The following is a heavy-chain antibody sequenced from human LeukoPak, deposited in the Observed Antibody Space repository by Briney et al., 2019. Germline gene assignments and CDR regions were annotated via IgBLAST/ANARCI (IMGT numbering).Heavy chain of an antibody. CDR3: ARAAFSSFYPLEIDY. CDR2: IKQDGSEK. J-gene: IGHJ4*02. D-gene: IGHD6-13*01. CDR1: GFTFSSYW. V-gene: IGHV3-7*01. Sequence: GGSLRLSCAASGFTFSSYWMSWVRQAPGKGLEWVANIKQDGSEKYYVDSVKGRFTISRDNAKNSLYLQMNSLRAEDTAVYYCARAAFSSFYPLEIDYWGQGTLVTVSS.